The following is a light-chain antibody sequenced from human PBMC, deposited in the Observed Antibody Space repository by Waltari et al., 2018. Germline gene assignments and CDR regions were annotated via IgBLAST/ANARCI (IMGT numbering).Light chain of an antibody. J-gene: IGKJ3*01. V-gene: IGKV3-15*01. CDR1: QSVSSN. CDR2: SAS. CDR3: QQYNNWPPEGT. Sequence: EVVMTQSPATLSLSPGERATLSCRASQSVSSNLAWYQQKPGQAPRLLIYSASTRATGIPAMFSGSGSGTEFTLTISSLQSEDFAVYYCQQYNNWPPEGTFGPGTKVDLK.